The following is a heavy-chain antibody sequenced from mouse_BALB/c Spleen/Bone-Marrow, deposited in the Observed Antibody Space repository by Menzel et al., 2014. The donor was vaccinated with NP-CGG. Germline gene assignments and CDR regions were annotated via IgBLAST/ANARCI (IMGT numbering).Heavy chain of an antibody. CDR1: GYTFTSYW. V-gene: IGHV1S22*01. CDR2: IYPGSGST. J-gene: IGHJ4*01. CDR3: TRGYYPYYYAMDY. Sequence: LQESGSELVRPGASVKLSCKASGYTFTSYWMHWVKQRHGQDLEWIGNIYPGSGSTNYDEKFKSKGTLTVDTSSSTAYMHLSSLTSEDSAVYYCTRGYYPYYYAMDYWGQGTSVTVSS. D-gene: IGHD2-3*01.